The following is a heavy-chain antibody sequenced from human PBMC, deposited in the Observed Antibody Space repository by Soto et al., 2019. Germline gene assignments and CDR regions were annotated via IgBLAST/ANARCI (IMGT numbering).Heavy chain of an antibody. J-gene: IGHJ6*02. Sequence: SETLSLTCSVSGDSMNSRGYFWSWIRQHPGKGLEWIGYIYSNGATYYNPSLKRRVTISIDTSKNQFSLNLTYVTAADTAVYFCGGRGGRSPGYYYYGMDVWGQGTTVTVSS. CDR2: IYSNGAT. D-gene: IGHD2-15*01. CDR3: GGRGGRSPGYYYYGMDV. V-gene: IGHV4-31*03. CDR1: GDSMNSRGYF.